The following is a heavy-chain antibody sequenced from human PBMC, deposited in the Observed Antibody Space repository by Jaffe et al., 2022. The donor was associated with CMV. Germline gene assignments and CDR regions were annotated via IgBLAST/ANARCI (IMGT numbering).Heavy chain of an antibody. J-gene: IGHJ6*02. CDR1: GFTFSSYS. D-gene: IGHD3-3*01. V-gene: IGHV3-21*01. Sequence: EVQLVESGGGLVKPGGSLRLSCAASGFTFSSYSMNWVRQAPGKGLEWVSSISSSSSYIYYADSVKGRFTISRDNAKNSLYLQMNSLRAEDTAVYYCARDDDDFWRYYYYYYGMDVWGQGTTVTVSS. CDR3: ARDDDDFWRYYYYYYGMDV. CDR2: ISSSSSYI.